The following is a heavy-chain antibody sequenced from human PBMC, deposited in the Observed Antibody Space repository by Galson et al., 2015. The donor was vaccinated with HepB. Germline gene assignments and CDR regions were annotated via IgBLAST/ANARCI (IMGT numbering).Heavy chain of an antibody. D-gene: IGHD3-3*01. CDR2: ISTNGATI. V-gene: IGHV3-11*01. Sequence: SLRLSCAASGFTFSSFTMSWVRQTPGKGLQWVSYISTNGATIYYTDSVKGRFTISRDNTKNTLYLQMRGLRADDTAVYYCAKDPIFGASGWFYFDYWGQGTVVTVSS. CDR3: AKDPIFGASGWFYFDY. J-gene: IGHJ4*02. CDR1: GFTFSSFT.